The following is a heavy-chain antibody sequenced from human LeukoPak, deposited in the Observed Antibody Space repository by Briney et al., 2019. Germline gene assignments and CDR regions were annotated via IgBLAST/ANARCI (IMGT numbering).Heavy chain of an antibody. CDR1: GYTFTSYG. J-gene: IGHJ4*02. V-gene: IGHV1-18*04. D-gene: IGHD3-10*01. CDR2: ISAYNGNT. CDR3: ARERTPTWFGELLTFDY. Sequence: ASVKVSCKASGYTFTSYGISWVRQAPGHGLEWMGWISAYNGNTNYAQKPQGRSTMTTDTSTSTAYMELRSLRSDDTAVYYCARERTPTWFGELLTFDYWGQGTLVTVSS.